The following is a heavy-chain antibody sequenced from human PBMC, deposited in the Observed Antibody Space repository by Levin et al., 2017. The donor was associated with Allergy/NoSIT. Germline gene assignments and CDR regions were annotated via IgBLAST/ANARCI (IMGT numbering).Heavy chain of an antibody. CDR2: MTPNSGDS. Sequence: ASVKVSCKTSGNIFTSYDFSWVRQAPGQGLEWMGWMTPNSGDSDFAQNFQDRITMTRNTSISTAYMELSSLRSEDTAVYYCVTQEWVFGVFRVNWGQGTHVTVSS. CDR3: VTQEWVFGVFRVN. V-gene: IGHV1-8*01. J-gene: IGHJ4*02. D-gene: IGHD3-3*01. CDR1: GNIFTSYD.